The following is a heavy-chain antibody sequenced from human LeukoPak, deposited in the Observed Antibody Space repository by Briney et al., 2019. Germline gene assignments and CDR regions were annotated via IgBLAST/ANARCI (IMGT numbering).Heavy chain of an antibody. V-gene: IGHV1-69*05. Sequence: GASAKVSCKASGGTFSSYAISWVRQAPGQGLEWMGGIIPIFGTANYAQKFQGRVTITTDESASTAYMELSSLRSEDTAVYYCARVPALVPAYMDVWGKGTTVTVSS. CDR2: IIPIFGTA. CDR1: GGTFSSYA. D-gene: IGHD2-2*01. CDR3: ARVPALVPAYMDV. J-gene: IGHJ6*03.